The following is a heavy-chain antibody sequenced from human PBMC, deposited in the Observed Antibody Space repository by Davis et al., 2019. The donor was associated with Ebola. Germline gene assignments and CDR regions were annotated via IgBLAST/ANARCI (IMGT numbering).Heavy chain of an antibody. V-gene: IGHV1-3*01. J-gene: IGHJ6*02. D-gene: IGHD3-10*01. CDR1: GYTFTSYA. CDR3: ARGYHYGSGSRDYYYYYYGMDV. CDR2: INAGNGNT. Sequence: ASVKVSCKASGYTFTSYAMHWVRQAPGQRLEWMGWINAGNGNTKYSQKFQGRVTITRDTSASTAYMELSSLRSEDTAVYYCARGYHYGSGSRDYYYYYYGMDVWGQGTTVTVSS.